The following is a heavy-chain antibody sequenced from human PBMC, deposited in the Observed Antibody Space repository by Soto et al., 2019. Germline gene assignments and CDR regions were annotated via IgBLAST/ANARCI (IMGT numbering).Heavy chain of an antibody. J-gene: IGHJ6*03. CDR2: ISAYNGNT. Sequence: ASVKVCCKASVYTFTSYGISWVRQAPGQGLEWMGWISAYNGNTNYAQKLQGRVTMTTDTSTSTAYMELRSLRSDDTAVYYCARGSWFGDPKSSPYYYYYMDVWGKGTTVTVSS. D-gene: IGHD3-10*01. V-gene: IGHV1-18*01. CDR1: VYTFTSYG. CDR3: ARGSWFGDPKSSPYYYYYMDV.